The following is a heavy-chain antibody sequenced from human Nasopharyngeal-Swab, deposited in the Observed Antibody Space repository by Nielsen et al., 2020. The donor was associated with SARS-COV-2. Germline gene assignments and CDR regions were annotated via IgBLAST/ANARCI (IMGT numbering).Heavy chain of an antibody. J-gene: IGHJ4*02. Sequence: GGSLRLSCAASGFTFSSYWMHWVRQAPGKGLVWVSRINEDGSSTSYADSLKGRFTISRDNAKNTLYLQMNSLCAEDTAVYYCTRAGSFRHDYWGQGTLVTVSS. D-gene: IGHD6-13*01. CDR3: TRAGSFRHDY. CDR1: GFTFSSYW. V-gene: IGHV3-74*01. CDR2: INEDGSST.